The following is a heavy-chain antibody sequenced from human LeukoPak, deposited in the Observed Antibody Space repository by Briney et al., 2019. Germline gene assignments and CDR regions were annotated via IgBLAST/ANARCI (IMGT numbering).Heavy chain of an antibody. D-gene: IGHD3-10*01. J-gene: IGHJ6*04. V-gene: IGHV4-59*01. CDR2: IYYSGST. Sequence: SESLSLTCTVSGGPISSYYWSWIRQPPGKGLEWIGYIYYSGSTNYNPSLKSRVTISVDTSKNQFSLKLSSVTAADTAVYYCARRMVVDSGRNYYYYGMDVWGKGTTVTVSS. CDR1: GGPISSYY. CDR3: ARRMVVDSGRNYYYYGMDV.